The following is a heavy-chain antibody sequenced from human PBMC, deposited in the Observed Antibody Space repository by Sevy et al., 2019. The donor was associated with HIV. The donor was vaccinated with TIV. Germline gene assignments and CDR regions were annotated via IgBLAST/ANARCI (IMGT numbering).Heavy chain of an antibody. V-gene: IGHV3-30-3*01. D-gene: IGHD1-26*01. CDR3: ARDGGYSIKWYPLY. CDR1: GFAFSTHA. CDR2: ISYVGTET. J-gene: IGHJ4*01. Sequence: GGSLRLSCAASGFAFSTHAMHWVRQAPGKGLEWVAVISYVGTETFYAASVEGRFTISRDNSKNMLSLQINSLKPEDTAVYYCARDGGYSIKWYPLYWGHGTLVTVSS.